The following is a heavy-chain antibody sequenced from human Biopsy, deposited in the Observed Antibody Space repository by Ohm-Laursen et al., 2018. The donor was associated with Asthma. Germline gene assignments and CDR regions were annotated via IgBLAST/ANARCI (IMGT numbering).Heavy chain of an antibody. D-gene: IGHD3-3*01. CDR2: ISSSSSTI. CDR1: GFTFSSYS. Sequence: SLRLPCTASGFTFSSYSMNWVRQAPGKGLEWVSYISSSSSTIYYADSVKGRFTISRDNSKNTLYLQMNSLRAEDTAVYYCAKDTEGRYDFWSGLSYNYYGMDVWGQGTTVTVSS. V-gene: IGHV3-48*01. J-gene: IGHJ6*02. CDR3: AKDTEGRYDFWSGLSYNYYGMDV.